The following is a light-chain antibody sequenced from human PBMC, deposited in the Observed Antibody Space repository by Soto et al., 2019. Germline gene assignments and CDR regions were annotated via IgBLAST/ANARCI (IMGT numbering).Light chain of an antibody. CDR1: SGHSSYA. V-gene: IGLV4-69*01. CDR2: LNSDGSH. J-gene: IGLJ2*01. CDR3: QTWGTGIDVV. Sequence: QPVLTQSPSASASLGASVKLTCTLSSGHSSYAIAWHQQQPEKGPRYLMKLNSDGSHNKGDGIPDRFSGSSSGAERYLTISSLRSEDEADYYCQTWGTGIDVVFGGGTKLTVL.